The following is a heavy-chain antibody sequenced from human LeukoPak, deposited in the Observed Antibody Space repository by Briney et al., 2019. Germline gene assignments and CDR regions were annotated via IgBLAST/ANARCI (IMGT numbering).Heavy chain of an antibody. CDR2: INHSGST. CDR1: GGSFSGYY. Sequence: PSETLSLTCAVYGGSFSGYYWSWIRQPPGKGLEWIGEINHSGSTNYNPSLKSRVTISVDTSKNQFSLKLSSVTAADTAVYYCARGRVATTHWGQGTLVTVSS. CDR3: ARGRVATTH. J-gene: IGHJ4*02. D-gene: IGHD5-12*01. V-gene: IGHV4-34*01.